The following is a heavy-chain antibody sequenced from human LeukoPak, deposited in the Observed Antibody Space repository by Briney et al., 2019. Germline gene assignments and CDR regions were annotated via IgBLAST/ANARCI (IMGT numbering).Heavy chain of an antibody. D-gene: IGHD1-1*01. J-gene: IGHJ4*02. CDR2: IIPVFGTA. V-gene: IGHV1-69*05. CDR3: ARQAFRTGMISADY. Sequence: ASVKVSCKASGGTFSNYVITWVRQAPGQGLEWMGGIIPVFGTATYARKLQDRVTITTDESTRTAYMELSSLRSEDTAVYYCARQAFRTGMISADYWGQGTLVTVSS. CDR1: GGTFSNYV.